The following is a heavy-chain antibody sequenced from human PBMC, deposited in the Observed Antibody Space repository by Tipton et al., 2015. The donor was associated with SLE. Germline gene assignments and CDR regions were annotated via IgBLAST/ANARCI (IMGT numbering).Heavy chain of an antibody. V-gene: IGHV4-4*07. D-gene: IGHD6-13*01. CDR3: ARQGNSWSADY. CDR2: VSTTGNN. Sequence: TLSLTCAVSGGSISTFYWSWIRLPAGKGLEWIGRVSTTGNNNNNPSLKSRVTMSVDTSKNQVSLKLASVTAADTAVYYCARQGNSWSADYWGLGTLVTVSS. J-gene: IGHJ4*02. CDR1: GGSISTFY.